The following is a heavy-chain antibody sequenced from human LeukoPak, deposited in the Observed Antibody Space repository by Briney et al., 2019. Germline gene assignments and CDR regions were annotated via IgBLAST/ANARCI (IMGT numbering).Heavy chain of an antibody. CDR1: GFTFSSYG. D-gene: IGHD1-26*01. CDR2: IRYDGSNK. Sequence: GGSLRLSCAASGFTFSSYGMHWVRQAPGKGLEWVAFIRYDGSNKYYADSVMGRFTISRDNSRDTLYLQMISLRAEDTAVYYCAKSAVGATLGDYWGQGTPVTVSS. CDR3: AKSAVGATLGDY. J-gene: IGHJ4*02. V-gene: IGHV3-30*02.